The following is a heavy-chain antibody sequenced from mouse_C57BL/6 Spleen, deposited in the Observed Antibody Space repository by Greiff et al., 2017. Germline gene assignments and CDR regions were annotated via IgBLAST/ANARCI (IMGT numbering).Heavy chain of an antibody. Sequence: VQLQQSGAELVRPGASVKLSCTASGFNIKDDYMHWVKQRPEQGLEWIGWIDPENGDTEYASKFQGKATITADTSSNTAYLQLSSLTSADTAVYYCTARDYFDDWGQGTTLTVSS. CDR1: GFNIKDDY. V-gene: IGHV14-4*01. CDR2: IDPENGDT. J-gene: IGHJ2*01. CDR3: TARDYFDD.